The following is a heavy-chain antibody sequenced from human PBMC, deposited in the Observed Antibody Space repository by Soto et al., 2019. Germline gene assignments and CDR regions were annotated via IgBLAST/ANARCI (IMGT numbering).Heavy chain of an antibody. J-gene: IGHJ5*01. V-gene: IGHV1-8*02. CDR1: GYTFTNYD. Sequence: QVQLVQSGAELRKPGASVKVSCKASGYTFTNYDINWVRQATGQWLEWMGWMTPNSGNTGYAQKFQGRITMTRYTSINTAYMELSSLRSEDTAVYYCSRNQRRNGTYWFDSWGQGTLVTVSS. CDR3: SRNQRRNGTYWFDS. CDR2: MTPNSGNT. D-gene: IGHD1-1*01.